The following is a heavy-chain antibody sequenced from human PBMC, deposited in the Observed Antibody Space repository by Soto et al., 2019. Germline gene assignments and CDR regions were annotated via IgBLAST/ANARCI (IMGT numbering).Heavy chain of an antibody. V-gene: IGHV3-21*01. CDR3: ASRIAAPGYYYYGMDV. J-gene: IGHJ6*04. CDR2: ISSSSSYI. Sequence: EVQLVESGGGLVKPGGSLRLSCAASGFTFSSYSMNWVRQAPGKGLEWVSSISSSSSYIYYADSVKGRFTISRDNAKNSLYLQMNSLRDEDTDVYYCASRIAAPGYYYYGMDVWGKGTTVPVS. D-gene: IGHD6-13*01. CDR1: GFTFSSYS.